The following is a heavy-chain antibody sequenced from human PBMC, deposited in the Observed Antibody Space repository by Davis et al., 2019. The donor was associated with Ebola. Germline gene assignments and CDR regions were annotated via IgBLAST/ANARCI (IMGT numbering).Heavy chain of an antibody. CDR1: GGSISSGGYY. D-gene: IGHD3-16*02. CDR3: ARRSLAFGGVIVPYYFDY. Sequence: MPSETLSLTCTVSGGSISSGGYYWSWIRQHPGKGLEWIGYIYYSGSPYYNPSLQSRVTISVESSKNQFSLKLSSVTAADTAVYYCARRSLAFGGVIVPYYFDYWGQGTLVTVSS. J-gene: IGHJ4*02. CDR2: IYYSGSP. V-gene: IGHV4-31*03.